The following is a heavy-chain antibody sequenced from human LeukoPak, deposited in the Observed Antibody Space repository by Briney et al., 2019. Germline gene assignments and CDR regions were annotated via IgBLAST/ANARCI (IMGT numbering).Heavy chain of an antibody. CDR1: GFTFSSYA. V-gene: IGHV3-23*01. CDR2: ISGSGGST. D-gene: IGHD3-10*01. Sequence: PGGSLRLSCAASGFTFSSYAMSWVRQAPGKGLGWVSTISGSGGSTYNADSVKGRFTISRDNSKNTLYLQMNSLRADDTAVYYCAKDLWFGNSYRGAFDIWGQGTMLTVSS. J-gene: IGHJ3*02. CDR3: AKDLWFGNSYRGAFDI.